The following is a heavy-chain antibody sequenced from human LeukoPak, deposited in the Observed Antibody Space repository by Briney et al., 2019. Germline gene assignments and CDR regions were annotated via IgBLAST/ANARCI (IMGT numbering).Heavy chain of an antibody. CDR3: ARGQKYRSGYTVIELGSGYFDY. V-gene: IGHV1-8*01. CDR1: GYTFTSYD. Sequence: GASVKVSCKVSGYTFTSYDINWVRQATGQGLEWMGWMNPNSGNTGYAQKFQGRVTMTRNTSISTAYMELSSLRSEDTAVYYCARGQKYRSGYTVIELGSGYFDYWGQGTLVTVSS. J-gene: IGHJ4*02. D-gene: IGHD5-24*01. CDR2: MNPNSGNT.